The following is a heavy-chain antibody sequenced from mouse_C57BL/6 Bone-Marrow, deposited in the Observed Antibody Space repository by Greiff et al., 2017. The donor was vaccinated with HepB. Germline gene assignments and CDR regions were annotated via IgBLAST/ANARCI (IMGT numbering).Heavy chain of an antibody. CDR3: ARREPYYYGSSFTWYFDV. J-gene: IGHJ1*03. D-gene: IGHD1-1*01. CDR1: GFTFSSYG. CDR2: ISSGGSYT. Sequence: EVQGVESGGDLVKPGGSLKLSCAASGFTFSSYGMSWVRQTPDKRLEWVATISSGGSYTYYPDSVKGRFTISRDNAKNTLYLQMSSLKSEDTAMYYCARREPYYYGSSFTWYFDVWGTGTTVTVSS. V-gene: IGHV5-6*01.